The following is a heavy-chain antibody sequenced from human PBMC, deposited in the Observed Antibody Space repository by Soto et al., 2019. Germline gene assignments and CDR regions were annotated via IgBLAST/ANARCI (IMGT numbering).Heavy chain of an antibody. CDR1: GFSFYNYW. J-gene: IGHJ3*02. Sequence: EVQLVESGGGLVQPGESLRLSCAASGFSFYNYWMNWVRQAPGKGPEWVANIKPDGSDKNYVDSVKSRFTISRDNANNSLFLQMNSLRAEDTAGYYCARGSSNAFDIWGQGTMVTVSS. V-gene: IGHV3-7*02. CDR2: IKPDGSDK. CDR3: ARGSSNAFDI.